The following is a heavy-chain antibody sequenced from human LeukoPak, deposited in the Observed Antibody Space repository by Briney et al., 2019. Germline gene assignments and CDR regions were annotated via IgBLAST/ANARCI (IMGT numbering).Heavy chain of an antibody. CDR2: IIPIFGTA. Sequence: SVKVSCKASGGTFSSYAISWVRQAPGQGLEWMGGIIPIFGTANYAQKFQGRVTITADESTSTAYMELSSLRSEDTAVYYCAREVRDSTVMGREYYFDYWGQGTLVTVSS. D-gene: IGHD4-11*01. V-gene: IGHV1-69*01. J-gene: IGHJ4*02. CDR1: GGTFSSYA. CDR3: AREVRDSTVMGREYYFDY.